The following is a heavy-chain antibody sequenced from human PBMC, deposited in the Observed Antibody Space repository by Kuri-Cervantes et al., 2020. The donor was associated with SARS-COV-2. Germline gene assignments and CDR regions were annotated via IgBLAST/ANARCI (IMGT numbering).Heavy chain of an antibody. CDR3: ARRLKDGPPDY. CDR1: GGSISSGSYY. V-gene: IGHV4-61*02. J-gene: IGHJ4*02. CDR2: IYTSGST. Sequence: SCTVSGGSISSGSYYWSWIRQPAGKGLERIGRIYTSGSTNYNPSLKSRVTISVDTSKNQFSLKLSSVTAADTAVYYCARRLKDGPPDYWGQGTLVTVSS.